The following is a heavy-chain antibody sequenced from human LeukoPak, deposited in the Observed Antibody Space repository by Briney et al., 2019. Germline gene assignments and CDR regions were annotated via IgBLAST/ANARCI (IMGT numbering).Heavy chain of an antibody. V-gene: IGHV4-4*07. J-gene: IGHJ4*02. D-gene: IGHD3-9*01. CDR3: AKERRHFYRESTGFYPTGFYVDN. CDR1: SDSISGYS. Sequence: PSKTLSLTCTVSSDSISGYSWNWIRQPAGKGRNWIGCMDTGSNTNFIPSLKSRLTMSADASRNQLSLKLTSVTAADTAVYYCAKERRHFYRESTGFYPTGFYVDNWGRGILVTVSS. CDR2: MDTGSNT.